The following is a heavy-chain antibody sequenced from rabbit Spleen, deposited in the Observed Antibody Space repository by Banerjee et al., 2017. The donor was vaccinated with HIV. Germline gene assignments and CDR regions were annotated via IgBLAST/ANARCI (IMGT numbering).Heavy chain of an antibody. CDR1: GFDFSGYG. CDR2: INIVTGKD. CDR3: ARDLVTVIGWNFNL. Sequence: QEQLVESGGGLVQPGGSLKLSCKGSGFDFSGYGMSWVRQAPGKGLEWIACINIVTGKDVYATWAKGRFIMSRTSSTTVTLQMTSLTAADTATYICARDLVTVIGWNFNLWGQGTLVTVS. V-gene: IGHV1S45*01. D-gene: IGHD5-1*01. J-gene: IGHJ4*01.